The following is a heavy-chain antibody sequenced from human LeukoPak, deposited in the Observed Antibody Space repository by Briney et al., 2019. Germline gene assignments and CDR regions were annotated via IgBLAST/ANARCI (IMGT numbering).Heavy chain of an antibody. Sequence: PGGSLRLSCSASGFTFSSYAMHWVRQAPGKGLEYVSAISSNGGSTYYADSVKGRFTISRDNSKNTLYLQMNSLRAEDTAVYYCAKEKKYGDWGVAFDIWGQGTMVTVSS. V-gene: IGHV3-64*04. J-gene: IGHJ3*02. CDR3: AKEKKYGDWGVAFDI. CDR2: ISSNGGST. CDR1: GFTFSSYA. D-gene: IGHD4-17*01.